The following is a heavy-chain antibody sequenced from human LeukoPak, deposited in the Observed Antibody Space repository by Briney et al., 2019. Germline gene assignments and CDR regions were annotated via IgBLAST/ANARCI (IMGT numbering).Heavy chain of an antibody. CDR3: ASKPSSGLTLFQH. CDR1: GFTVSSNY. J-gene: IGHJ1*01. Sequence: PGGSLRLSCAASGFTVSSNYMSWVRQAPGKGLEWVSVIYSDGRTYYADSEKGRFTISRDNSKNTLYLQMNSLRAEDTAVYYCASKPSSGLTLFQHWGQGTLVTVSS. V-gene: IGHV3-53*01. CDR2: IYSDGRT. D-gene: IGHD6-19*01.